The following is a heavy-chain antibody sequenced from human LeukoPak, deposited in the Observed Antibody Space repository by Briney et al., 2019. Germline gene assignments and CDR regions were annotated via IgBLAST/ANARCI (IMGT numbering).Heavy chain of an antibody. J-gene: IGHJ4*02. V-gene: IGHV3-30*02. D-gene: IGHD3-10*01. CDR1: GFTFSSYG. CDR2: IRYDGSNK. CDR3: AREDASGSLFDY. Sequence: PGGSLRLSCAASGFTFSSYGMHWVRQAPGKGLEWVAFIRYDGSNKYYADSVKGRFTISRDNSKNTLFLQMNSLRAEDTAVYYCAREDASGSLFDYWGQGTLVTVSS.